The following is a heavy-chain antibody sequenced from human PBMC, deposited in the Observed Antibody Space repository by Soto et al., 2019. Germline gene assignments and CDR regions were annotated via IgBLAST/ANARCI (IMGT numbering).Heavy chain of an antibody. V-gene: IGHV3-23*01. CDR2: TGYSGRTT. CDR3: ATVHNSSRSFDF. Sequence: PVGSLRLSCAASGFTFSIFAMSWVRQAPGKGLEWVSTTGYSGRTTYYADSVKGRFTVSRDNSKSTLDLQMSSLRAEDTAVYFCATVHNSSRSFDFWGQGTLVTVSS. D-gene: IGHD6-6*01. CDR1: GFTFSIFA. J-gene: IGHJ4*02.